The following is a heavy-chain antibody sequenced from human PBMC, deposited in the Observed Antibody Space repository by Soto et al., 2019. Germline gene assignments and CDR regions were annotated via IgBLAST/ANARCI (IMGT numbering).Heavy chain of an antibody. CDR3: AKGVPGIAVAGTGYFQH. J-gene: IGHJ1*01. V-gene: IGHV3-23*01. Sequence: CLRLSCAASGFTFSSDAMSWVRPAPGKRLEWVSGISGSGDSTYYADSVKGRFTISRDNSKNTLYLQMNSLRAEDTAVYYCAKGVPGIAVAGTGYFQHWGQGTLVTVSS. CDR2: ISGSGDST. D-gene: IGHD6-19*01. CDR1: GFTFSSDA.